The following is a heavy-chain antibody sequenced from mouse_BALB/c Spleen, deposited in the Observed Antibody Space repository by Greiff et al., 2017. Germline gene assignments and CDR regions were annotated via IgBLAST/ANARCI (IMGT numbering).Heavy chain of an antibody. D-gene: IGHD2-12*01. CDR3: ARDDRRAMDY. Sequence: EVKVVESGGGLVQPGGSRKLSCAASGFTFSSFGMHWVRQAPEKGLEWVAYISSGSSTIYYADTVKGRFTISRDNPKNTLFLQMTSLRSEDTAMYYCARDDRRAMDYWGQGTSVTVSS. J-gene: IGHJ4*01. CDR1: GFTFSSFG. V-gene: IGHV5-17*02. CDR2: ISSGSSTI.